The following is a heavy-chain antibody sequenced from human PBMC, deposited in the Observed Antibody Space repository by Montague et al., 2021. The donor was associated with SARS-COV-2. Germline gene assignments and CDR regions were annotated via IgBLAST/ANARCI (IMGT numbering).Heavy chain of an antibody. CDR3: ARALYCSDGSCYPNWFDP. D-gene: IGHD2-15*01. V-gene: IGHV4-59*01. CDR2: IYYSGST. Sequence: SETLSLTCTVSGGSISSYYWSWIRQPPGKGLEWIGYIYYSGSTNXNPSLKSRVTISVDTSKNQFSLKLSSVTAAVTAVYYCARALYCSDGSCYPNWFDPWGQGTLVTVSS. J-gene: IGHJ5*02. CDR1: GGSISSYY.